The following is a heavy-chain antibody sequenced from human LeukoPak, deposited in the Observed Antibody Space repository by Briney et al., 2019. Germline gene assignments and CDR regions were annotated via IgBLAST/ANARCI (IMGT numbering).Heavy chain of an antibody. CDR3: ATEVTD. CDR1: GYTFSGYY. Sequence: ASVKVSCKSSGYTFSGYYIHWVRQAPGQGLEWMGWSNPNSGGTKYAQKYQGRVTMTRDTSISTAYMELSRLRSDDTAVYYCATEVTDWGQGTLVTVSS. J-gene: IGHJ4*02. CDR2: SNPNSGGT. V-gene: IGHV1-2*02. D-gene: IGHD5-18*01.